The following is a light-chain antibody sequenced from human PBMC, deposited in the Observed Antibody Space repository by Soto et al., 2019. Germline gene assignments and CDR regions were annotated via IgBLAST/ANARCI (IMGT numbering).Light chain of an antibody. Sequence: EIVLTQYQATLSVSPGERATLSCRASQSVNQKLGWYQQKPGQAPRLLIYVASYRATGIPARFSGSGSGTEYTLTISNLQAEDFAVYYCQQFNNWPHTFGQGTRLEIK. CDR1: QSVNQK. V-gene: IGKV3-15*01. J-gene: IGKJ2*01. CDR3: QQFNNWPHT. CDR2: VAS.